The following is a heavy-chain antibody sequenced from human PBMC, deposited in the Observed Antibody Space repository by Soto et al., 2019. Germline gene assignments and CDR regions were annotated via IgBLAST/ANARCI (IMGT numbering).Heavy chain of an antibody. J-gene: IGHJ6*02. V-gene: IGHV1-18*01. Sequence: QVQLVQSGAEVKNPGASVKVSWKASGYTFTRYGIGWARQAPGQGLEWMGWINTYNGNTNYAQNVQGRVTLTTDTSTSTAYMELRSLRSNDTAIYYCAMVDVYVTPSPQDVWGQGTTFIVSS. CDR2: INTYNGNT. CDR1: GYTFTRYG. D-gene: IGHD3-16*01. CDR3: AMVDVYVTPSPQDV.